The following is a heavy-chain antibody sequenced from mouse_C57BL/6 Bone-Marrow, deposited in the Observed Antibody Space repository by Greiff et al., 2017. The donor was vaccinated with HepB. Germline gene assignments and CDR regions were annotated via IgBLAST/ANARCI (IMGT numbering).Heavy chain of an antibody. Sequence: VKLVESDAELVKPGASVKISCKVSGYTFTDHTIHWMKQRPEQGLEWIGYIYPRDGSTKYNEKFKGKATLTADKASSTAYMQLNSLTSEDSAVYFCARRVDYYAMDYWGQGTSVTVSS. V-gene: IGHV1-78*01. D-gene: IGHD1-1*01. CDR3: ARRVDYYAMDY. J-gene: IGHJ4*01. CDR1: GYTFTDHT. CDR2: IYPRDGST.